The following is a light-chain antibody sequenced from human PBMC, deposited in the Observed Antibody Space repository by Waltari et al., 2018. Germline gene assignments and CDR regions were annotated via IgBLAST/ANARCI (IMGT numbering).Light chain of an antibody. CDR1: RRDVGAYYF. Sequence: QSALPQPASVPGSPGQSTPISCPGTRRDVGAYYFVPWYQQHPGKAPNLMIFEVSDRPSGVSNRFSGSKSGNTASLTISGLQAEDEADYYCSSYTTSNTQVFGTGTKVTVL. CDR3: SSYTTSNTQV. J-gene: IGLJ1*01. V-gene: IGLV2-14*01. CDR2: EVS.